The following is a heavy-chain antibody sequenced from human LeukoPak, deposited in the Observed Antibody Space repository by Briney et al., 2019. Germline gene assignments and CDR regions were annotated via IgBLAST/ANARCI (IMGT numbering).Heavy chain of an antibody. CDR2: INHSGST. V-gene: IGHV4-34*01. J-gene: IGHJ4*02. D-gene: IGHD6-19*01. CDR3: ARVPTTVAGSFDY. CDR1: GGSFSGYY. Sequence: SETLSLTCAVYGGSFSGYYWSWIRQPPGKGLEWIGEINHSGSTNYNPSLKSRVTISVDTSKNQFSLKLSSVTAADTAVYYCARVPTTVAGSFDYWGQGTLVTVSS.